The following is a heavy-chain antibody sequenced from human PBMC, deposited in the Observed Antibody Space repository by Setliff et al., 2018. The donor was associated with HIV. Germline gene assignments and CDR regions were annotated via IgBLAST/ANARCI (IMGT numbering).Heavy chain of an antibody. CDR1: GGTFSSYA. D-gene: IGHD3-22*01. J-gene: IGHJ3*02. CDR3: ARDRDSSGYYYDDAFDI. CDR2: IIPILGIA. V-gene: IGHV1-69*10. Sequence: GASVKVSCKASGGTFSSYAISWVRQAPGQGLEWMGGIIPILGIANYAQKFQGRVTITADKSTSTAYMELSSLRSEDTAVYYCARDRDSSGYYYDDAFDIWGQGKMVTVS.